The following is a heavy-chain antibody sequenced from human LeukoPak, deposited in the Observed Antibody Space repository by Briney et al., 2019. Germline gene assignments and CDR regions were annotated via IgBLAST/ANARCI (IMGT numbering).Heavy chain of an antibody. V-gene: IGHV4-34*01. Sequence: SETLSLTCAVYGGSFSGYYWSWIRQPPGKGLEWIGEINHSGSTNYNPSLKSRVTISVDTSKNQFSLKLSSVTAADTAVYYCARHVIVGYYYGMDVWGQGTTVTVSS. J-gene: IGHJ6*02. D-gene: IGHD2/OR15-2a*01. CDR3: ARHVIVGYYYGMDV. CDR2: INHSGST. CDR1: GGSFSGYY.